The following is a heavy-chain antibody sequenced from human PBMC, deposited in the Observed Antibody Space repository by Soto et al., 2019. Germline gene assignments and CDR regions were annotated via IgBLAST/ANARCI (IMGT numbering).Heavy chain of an antibody. Sequence: LSLTCAVSGGSISSGGYSWSWIRQPPGKGLEWIGYIYHSGSTYYADSVKGRFTISRDNAKNTVYLQMNSLRAEDTAVYYCARDGPPRYWGQGNLVTVS. CDR2: IYHSGST. V-gene: IGHV4-30-2*01. CDR3: ARDGPPRY. J-gene: IGHJ4*02. CDR1: GGSISSGGYS.